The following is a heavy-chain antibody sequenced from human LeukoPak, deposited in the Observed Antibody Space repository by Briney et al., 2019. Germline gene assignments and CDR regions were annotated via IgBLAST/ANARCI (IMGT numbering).Heavy chain of an antibody. J-gene: IGHJ3*02. CDR2: IKEDGSQK. D-gene: IGHD1-1*01. CDR1: RFTFSTSW. Sequence: PGGSLRLSCAASRFTFSTSWMTWVRQPPGKGLEWVATIKEDGSQKDYEDSVKGRFTMSRDNVKNSPYLQMDSLRAEDTAVYFCARNLAYNAFDIWGQGTMVTVSS. V-gene: IGHV3-7*01. CDR3: ARNLAYNAFDI.